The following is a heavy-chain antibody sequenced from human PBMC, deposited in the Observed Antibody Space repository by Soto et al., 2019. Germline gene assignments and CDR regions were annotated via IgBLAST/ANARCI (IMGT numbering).Heavy chain of an antibody. CDR3: AREAGKPGYWYFDL. J-gene: IGHJ2*01. V-gene: IGHV1-69*01. CDR2: ITPILGTT. Sequence: QVQLVQSGAEVKKPGSSVRVSCTASGDTLNKFVISWVRQAPGQGLEWVGGITPILGTTNIAQNFKGRVNITADESASAAYMELSSLRSDDTAVYYCAREAGKPGYWYFDLWGRGTLLTVSS. CDR1: GDTLNKFV.